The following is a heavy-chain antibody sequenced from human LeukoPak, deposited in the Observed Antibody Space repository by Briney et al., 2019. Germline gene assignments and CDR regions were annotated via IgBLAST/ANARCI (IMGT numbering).Heavy chain of an antibody. D-gene: IGHD6-13*01. V-gene: IGHV3-23*01. CDR1: GFTFSSYW. CDR3: AKGSSSTSGPRYYFDY. CDR2: ISGSGGST. J-gene: IGHJ4*02. Sequence: GGSLRLSCAASGFTFSSYWMSWVRQAPGKGLEWVSAISGSGGSTYYADSVKGRLTISRDNSKNTLYLQMNSLRAEDTAVYYCAKGSSSTSGPRYYFDYWGQGTLVTVSS.